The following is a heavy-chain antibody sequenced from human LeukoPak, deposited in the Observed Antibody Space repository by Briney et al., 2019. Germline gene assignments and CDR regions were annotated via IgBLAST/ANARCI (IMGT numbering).Heavy chain of an antibody. Sequence: PGGSLRLSCAASGFTFSTYSMTWVRQAPGKGLEWVSSINSNSGYILYTDSVKGRFTISRDNAKNSLSLQMNSLRAEDTAVYYCAGESYDYVWGSYRSNFDYWGQGTLVTVSS. CDR2: INSNSGYI. CDR1: GFTFSTYS. J-gene: IGHJ4*02. D-gene: IGHD3-16*02. V-gene: IGHV3-21*01. CDR3: AGESYDYVWGSYRSNFDY.